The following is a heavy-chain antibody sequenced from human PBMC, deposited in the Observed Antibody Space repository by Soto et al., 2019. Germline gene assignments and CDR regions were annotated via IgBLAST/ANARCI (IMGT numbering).Heavy chain of an antibody. D-gene: IGHD6-19*01. Sequence: SLRLSCAASGFTFSSYAMHWVRQAPGKGLEWVAVISYDGSNKYYADSVKGRFTISRDNSKNTLYLQMNSLRAEDTAVYCCRSSGEPFDYWGQGTLVTVSS. V-gene: IGHV3-30-3*01. CDR1: GFTFSSYA. J-gene: IGHJ4*02. CDR3: RSSGEPFDY. CDR2: ISYDGSNK.